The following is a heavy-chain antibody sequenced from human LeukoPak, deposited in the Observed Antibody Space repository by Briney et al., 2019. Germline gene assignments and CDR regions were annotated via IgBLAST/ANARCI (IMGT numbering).Heavy chain of an antibody. Sequence: EGSLRLSCAVSGFTYSSYSMNWVRQAPGKGLEWFSSITGSSSYIYYADSVKGRFTISRDNAKNSLYLQMNNLGAEDTAVYYCARDLTVTSTCWFDLWGQGTLVTVSS. CDR1: GFTYSSYS. V-gene: IGHV3-21*01. J-gene: IGHJ5*02. CDR3: ARDLTVTSTCWFDL. D-gene: IGHD4-11*01. CDR2: ITGSSSYI.